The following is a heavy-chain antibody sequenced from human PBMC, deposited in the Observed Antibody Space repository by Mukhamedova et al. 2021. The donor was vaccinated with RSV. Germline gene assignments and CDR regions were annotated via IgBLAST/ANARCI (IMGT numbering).Heavy chain of an antibody. CDR3: ARHNCYSQDI. J-gene: IGHJ3*02. Sequence: YNPSLKSRVTMSADMSKNYFSLNLNSVTAADTAVYYCARHNCYSQDIWGHGTMVTVSS. V-gene: IGHV4-34*01. D-gene: IGHD2-21*01.